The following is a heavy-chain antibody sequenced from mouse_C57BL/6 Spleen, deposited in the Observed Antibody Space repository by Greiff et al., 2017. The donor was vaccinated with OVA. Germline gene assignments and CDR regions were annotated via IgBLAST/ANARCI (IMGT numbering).Heavy chain of an antibody. V-gene: IGHV1-82*01. CDR1: GYAFSSSW. J-gene: IGHJ4*01. CDR2: IYPGDGDT. CDR3: ARSTYGYDDAMDY. Sequence: VQLQQSGPELVKPGASVKISCKASGYAFSSSWMNWVKQRPGKGLEWIGRIYPGDGDTNYNGKFKGKATLTADKSSSTAYMQLSSLTSEDSAVYFCARSTYGYDDAMDYWGQGPSVTVSS. D-gene: IGHD2-2*01.